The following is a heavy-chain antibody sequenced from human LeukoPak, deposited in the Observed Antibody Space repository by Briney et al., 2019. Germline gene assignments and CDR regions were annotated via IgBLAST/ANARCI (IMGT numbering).Heavy chain of an antibody. V-gene: IGHV1-24*01. CDR3: ATAFATRLDFDY. Sequence: SVKVSCKVSGYTLTELSMHWVRQAPGKGLEWMGGFDPEDGETIYAQKFQGRVTMTEDTSTDTAYMELSSLRSEDTAVYYCATAFATRLDFDYWGQGTLVTVSS. J-gene: IGHJ4*02. D-gene: IGHD2-15*01. CDR2: FDPEDGET. CDR1: GYTLTELS.